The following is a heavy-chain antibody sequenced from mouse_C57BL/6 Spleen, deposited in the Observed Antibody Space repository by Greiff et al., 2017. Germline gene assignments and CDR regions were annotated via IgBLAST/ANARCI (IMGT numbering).Heavy chain of an antibody. J-gene: IGHJ1*03. V-gene: IGHV5-4*01. Sequence: EVQLQESGGGLVKPGGSLKLSCAASGFTFSSYAMSWVRQTPEKRLEWVATISAGGSYTYYPDNVKGRFTISRDNAKNNLYLQMSHLKSEDTAMYYCARGRLLLNWYFDVWGTGTTVTVSS. CDR1: GFTFSSYA. D-gene: IGHD2-3*01. CDR2: ISAGGSYT. CDR3: ARGRLLLNWYFDV.